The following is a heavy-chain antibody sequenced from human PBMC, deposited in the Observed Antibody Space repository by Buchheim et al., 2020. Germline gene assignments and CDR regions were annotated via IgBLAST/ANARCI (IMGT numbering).Heavy chain of an antibody. CDR2: LSYDGSNN. Sequence: QVQLLESGGGVVQPGSSLRLSCAASGFTFSSYAMPWFRQAPARGLGGVAVLSYDGSNNYYADSVKGRFTFSEDISRTTRFLQMNSLRAEDTAVYYCARDQSGGYGYFDYWGQGTL. CDR1: GFTFSSYA. V-gene: IGHV3-30*04. J-gene: IGHJ4*02. CDR3: ARDQSGGYGYFDY. D-gene: IGHD5-12*01.